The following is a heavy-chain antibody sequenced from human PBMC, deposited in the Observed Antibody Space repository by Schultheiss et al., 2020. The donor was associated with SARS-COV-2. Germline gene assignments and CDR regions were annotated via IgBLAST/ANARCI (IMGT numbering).Heavy chain of an antibody. CDR2: IIPIFGTA. D-gene: IGHD6-19*01. Sequence: SVKVSCKASGGTFSSYAISWVRQAPGQGLEWMGGIIPIFGTANYAQKFQGRVTITADESTSTAYMELSRLRSDDTAVYYCARQGTIAVAGNDYWGQGTLVTVSS. J-gene: IGHJ4*02. CDR1: GGTFSSYA. CDR3: ARQGTIAVAGNDY. V-gene: IGHV1-69*13.